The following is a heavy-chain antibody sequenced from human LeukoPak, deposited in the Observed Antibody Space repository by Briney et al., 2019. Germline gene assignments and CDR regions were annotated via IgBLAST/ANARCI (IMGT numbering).Heavy chain of an antibody. J-gene: IGHJ3*02. V-gene: IGHV4-39*01. CDR2: IYYSGST. CDR3: ARHGPSRALTTFGAFDI. D-gene: IGHD3-16*01. Sequence: PSETLSLTCTVSGGSISSSSYYWGWIRQPPGKGLEWIGSIYYSGSTYYNPSLKSRVTISVDTSKNQFSLKLSSVTAADTAVYYCARHGPSRALTTFGAFDIWGQGTMVTVSS. CDR1: GGSISSSSYY.